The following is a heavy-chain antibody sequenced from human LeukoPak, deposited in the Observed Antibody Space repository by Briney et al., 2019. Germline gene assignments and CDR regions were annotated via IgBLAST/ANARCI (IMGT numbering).Heavy chain of an antibody. CDR2: INHSGST. V-gene: IGHV4-4*02. J-gene: IGHJ4*02. CDR3: AREGAGTYFDY. CDR1: SGSISSTNW. Sequence: SETLSLTCGVSSGSISSTNWGSWVRQSPGKGLEWIGEINHSGSTNYNPSLKSRVTMSVDKSKNQFSLSLSSVTAADTAIYHCAREGAGTYFDYWGQGTLVTVSS. D-gene: IGHD6-13*01.